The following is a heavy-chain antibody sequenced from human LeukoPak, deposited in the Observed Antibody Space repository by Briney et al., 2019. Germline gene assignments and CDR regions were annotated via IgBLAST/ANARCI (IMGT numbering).Heavy chain of an antibody. CDR1: GVIFSSYV. CDR3: AKDLRVTIFGVVILLFDY. V-gene: IGHV3-33*06. CDR2: IWYDGSNK. D-gene: IGHD3-3*01. Sequence: GGSLRLSCAASGVIFSSYVMHWVRQAPGKGLEWVAVIWYDGSNKYYAESVKGRFTISRDNSKNTLYLQMNSLRAEDTAVYYCAKDLRVTIFGVVILLFDYWGQGTLVTVSS. J-gene: IGHJ4*02.